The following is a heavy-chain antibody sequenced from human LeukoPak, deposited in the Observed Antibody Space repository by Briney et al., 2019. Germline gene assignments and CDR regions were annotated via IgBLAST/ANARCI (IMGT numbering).Heavy chain of an antibody. J-gene: IGHJ6*03. CDR3: ARSSLYYYSYYMDV. CDR2: INHSGST. Sequence: SETLSLTCAVYGGSFSGYYWSWIRQPPGKGLEWIGEINHSGSTYYNPSLKSRVTISVDTSKNQFSLKLSSVTAADTAVYYCARSSLYYYSYYMDVWGKGTTVTISS. CDR1: GGSFSGYY. V-gene: IGHV4-34*01.